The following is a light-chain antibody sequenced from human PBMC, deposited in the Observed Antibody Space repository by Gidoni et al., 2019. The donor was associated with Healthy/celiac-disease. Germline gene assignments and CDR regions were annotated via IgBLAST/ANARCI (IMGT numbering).Light chain of an antibody. Sequence: IVMTQSPLSLPVTPGEPASISCRSSQSLLYSNGYNYLYCYLQKPGQSPQLLIYLGSNRASGGPDRVSGSGAGTDFTLKISRVEAEDVGVYYCMQALQTPEVTFGPGTKVDIK. CDR1: QSLLYSNGYNY. V-gene: IGKV2-28*01. CDR2: LGS. J-gene: IGKJ3*01. CDR3: MQALQTPEVT.